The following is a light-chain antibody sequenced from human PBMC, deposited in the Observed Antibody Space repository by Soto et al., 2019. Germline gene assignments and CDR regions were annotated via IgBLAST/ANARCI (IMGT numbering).Light chain of an antibody. Sequence: QSVLTQPPSVSGAPGQRVTISCTGSTSNIGAGYGVHWYQHLPGTAPKLLMYGNSIRPSGVPDRFSGSKSSTSASLAITGLQADDEADYYCQSYDSSLTCVVFGGGTQLTVL. CDR3: QSYDSSLTCVV. J-gene: IGLJ2*01. CDR1: TSNIGAGYG. CDR2: GNS. V-gene: IGLV1-40*01.